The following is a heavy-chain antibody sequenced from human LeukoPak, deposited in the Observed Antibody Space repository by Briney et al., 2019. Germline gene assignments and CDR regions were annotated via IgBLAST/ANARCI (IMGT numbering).Heavy chain of an antibody. CDR2: ISSSSSYI. Sequence: GGSLRLSCAASGFTFSSYSMNWVRQAPGKGLEWVSSISSSSSYIYYADSVKGRFTISRDNAKKSLYLQMNSLRAEDTAVYYCARDIVVVPAALYWYFDLWGRGTLVTVSS. J-gene: IGHJ2*01. CDR1: GFTFSSYS. CDR3: ARDIVVVPAALYWYFDL. V-gene: IGHV3-21*01. D-gene: IGHD2-2*01.